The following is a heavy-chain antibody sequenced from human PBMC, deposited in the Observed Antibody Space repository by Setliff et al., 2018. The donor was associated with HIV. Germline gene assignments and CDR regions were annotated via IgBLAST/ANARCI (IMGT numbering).Heavy chain of an antibody. V-gene: IGHV4-59*01. CDR2: IYYTGRT. J-gene: IGHJ5*02. Sequence: SETLSLTCTVSGGSISTYYWSWIRQAPGGGLEWIGYIYYTGRTNYNPSLKSRVTMSLDSSKKQFSLKLSSVTAADTAVYFCARDVGGFTVFAVPRGGFDPWGQGTLVTVSS. D-gene: IGHD3-3*01. CDR1: GGSISTYY. CDR3: ARDVGGFTVFAVPRGGFDP.